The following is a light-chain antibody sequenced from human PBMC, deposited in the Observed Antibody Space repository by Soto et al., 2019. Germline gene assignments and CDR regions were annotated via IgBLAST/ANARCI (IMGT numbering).Light chain of an antibody. CDR2: HSN. Sequence: QAVLTQPPSASGTPGQRGTIPCFGSSPNIGSNTVNWYQQLPGTALKLLIYHSNQRPSGVPDRFSGSKYGTSASLAISGLQSEDETHYYCATWDGSLNGVVFGGGTKLTVL. CDR3: ATWDGSLNGVV. J-gene: IGLJ2*01. V-gene: IGLV1-44*01. CDR1: SPNIGSNT.